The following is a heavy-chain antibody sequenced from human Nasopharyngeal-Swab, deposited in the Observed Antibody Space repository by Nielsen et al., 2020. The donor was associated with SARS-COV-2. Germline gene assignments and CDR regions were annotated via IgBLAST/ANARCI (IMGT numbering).Heavy chain of an antibody. Sequence: GGSLRLSCAASGFTFSSYSMNWVRQAPGKGLEWLSYTGSSSSSIYYADSVKGLFTISRDNSEKKVYLEMHSLRAEDTAVYYCAKDRYCSGGACYFNGFDSWGQGTLVTVSS. CDR2: TGSSSSSI. J-gene: IGHJ4*02. CDR1: GFTFSSYS. D-gene: IGHD2-15*01. V-gene: IGHV3-48*01. CDR3: AKDRYCSGGACYFNGFDS.